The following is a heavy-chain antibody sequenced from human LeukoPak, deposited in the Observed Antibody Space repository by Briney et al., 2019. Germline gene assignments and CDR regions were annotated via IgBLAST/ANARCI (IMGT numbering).Heavy chain of an antibody. CDR1: GFTFRSHW. V-gene: IGHV3-74*01. CDR3: ARDLGGVTDY. CDR2: ISSDGSST. J-gene: IGHJ4*02. D-gene: IGHD2-21*02. Sequence: GGSLRLSCAAYGFTFRSHWMHWVRQPPGNGLVLVSRISSDGSSTSYADSVKGRFTISRDNAKNTLYLQMNSLRAEDTAVYYCARDLGGVTDYWGQGTLVTVSS.